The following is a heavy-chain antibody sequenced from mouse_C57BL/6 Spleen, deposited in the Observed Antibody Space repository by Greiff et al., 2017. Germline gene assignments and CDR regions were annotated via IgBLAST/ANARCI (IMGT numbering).Heavy chain of an antibody. V-gene: IGHV1-82*01. J-gene: IGHJ2*01. CDR2: IYPGAGDT. Sequence: QVQLQQSGPELVKPGASVKISCKASGYAFSSSWMNWVKQRPGKGLEWIGRIYPGAGDTNYNGKFKGKATLTADKSSRTAYMQLSSLTAEDSAVYFCARVGLWCNYGLFDYWGQGTTLTVSS. D-gene: IGHD1-1*01. CDR3: ARVGLWCNYGLFDY. CDR1: GYAFSSSW.